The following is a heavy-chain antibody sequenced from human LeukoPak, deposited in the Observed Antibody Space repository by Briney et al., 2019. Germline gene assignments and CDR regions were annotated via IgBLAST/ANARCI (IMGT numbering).Heavy chain of an antibody. CDR1: GYSFTSYW. CDR2: IYPGDSDT. Sequence: GESLKISCKGSGYSFTSYWIGWVRQMPGKGLEWMGIIYPGDSDTRYSPSFQGQVTISADKSISTAYLQWSSLKASDTAMYYCAGRITMVRGVPRAFDIWGQGTMVTVSS. J-gene: IGHJ3*02. V-gene: IGHV5-51*01. D-gene: IGHD3-10*01. CDR3: AGRITMVRGVPRAFDI.